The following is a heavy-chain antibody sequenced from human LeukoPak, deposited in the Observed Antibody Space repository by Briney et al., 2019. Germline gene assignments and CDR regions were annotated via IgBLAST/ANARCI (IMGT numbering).Heavy chain of an antibody. Sequence: GSLRLSCAASGFTFSSYSMNWVRQAPGKGLEWVSSISSSSSYIYYADSVKGRFTISRDNAKNSLYLQMNSLRAEDTAVYYCARGMGFGEAYYYYMDVWGKGTTVTVSS. CDR2: ISSSSSYI. CDR3: ARGMGFGEAYYYYMDV. J-gene: IGHJ6*03. CDR1: GFTFSSYS. V-gene: IGHV3-21*01. D-gene: IGHD3-10*01.